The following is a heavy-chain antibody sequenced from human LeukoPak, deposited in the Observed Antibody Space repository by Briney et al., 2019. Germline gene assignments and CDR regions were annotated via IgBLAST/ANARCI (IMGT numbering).Heavy chain of an antibody. Sequence: ASVKVSCKASGYTFTGYYMHWVRQAPGQGLEWMGWINPNSGGTNYAQKFQGRVTMTRDTSISTAYMELSRLRSDATAVYYCARDRLLSYYGSGSYYYYMDVWGKGTTVTVSS. CDR3: ARDRLLSYYGSGSYYYYMDV. V-gene: IGHV1-2*02. J-gene: IGHJ6*03. CDR1: GYTFTGYY. D-gene: IGHD3-10*01. CDR2: INPNSGGT.